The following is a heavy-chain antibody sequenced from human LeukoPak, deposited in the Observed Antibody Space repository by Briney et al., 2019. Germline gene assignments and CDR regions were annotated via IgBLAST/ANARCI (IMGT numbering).Heavy chain of an antibody. CDR2: IYTTGST. J-gene: IGHJ6*03. D-gene: IGHD3-22*01. CDR1: GGSLNSYY. V-gene: IGHV4-4*07. Sequence: SETLSLTCAVSGGSLNSYYWTWVRQPAGKALEWIGRIYTTGSTNYNPSLKSRLTMSVDTSKNQFSLRLSSVTAADTAIYYCAIILIVQLHFGQHYYYYYLDVWGKGTTVTVAS. CDR3: AIILIVQLHFGQHYYYYYLDV.